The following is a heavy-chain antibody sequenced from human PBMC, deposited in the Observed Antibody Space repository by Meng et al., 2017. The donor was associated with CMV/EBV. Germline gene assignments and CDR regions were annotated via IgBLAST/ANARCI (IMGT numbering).Heavy chain of an antibody. CDR1: GFTFSSYA. Sequence: GGSLRLSCAASGFTFSSYAMHWVRQAPGKGLEWVAVISYDGSNKYYADSVKGRFTISRGNSKNTLYLQMNSLRAEDTAVYYCAKDRVSQFDYWGQGTLVTVSS. J-gene: IGHJ4*02. CDR3: AKDRVSQFDY. V-gene: IGHV3-30*04. CDR2: ISYDGSNK. D-gene: IGHD4-11*01.